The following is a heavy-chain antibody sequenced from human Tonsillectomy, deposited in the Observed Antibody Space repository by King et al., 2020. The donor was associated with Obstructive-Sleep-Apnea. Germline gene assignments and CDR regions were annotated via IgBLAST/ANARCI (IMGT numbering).Heavy chain of an antibody. J-gene: IGHJ6*02. V-gene: IGHV3-48*04. CDR2: ISSSSSTI. Sequence: VQLVESGGGLVQPGGSLRLSCAASGFTFSSYSMNWVRQAPGKGLEWVSYISSSSSTIYYADSVKGRFTISRDNAKNSLYLQMKSLRAEDTAVYYCARVAAAAFDYGMDVWGQGTTVTVSS. CDR3: ARVAAAAFDYGMDV. D-gene: IGHD6-13*01. CDR1: GFTFSSYS.